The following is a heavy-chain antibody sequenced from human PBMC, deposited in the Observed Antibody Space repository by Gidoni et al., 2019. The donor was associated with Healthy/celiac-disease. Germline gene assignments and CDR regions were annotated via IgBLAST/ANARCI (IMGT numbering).Heavy chain of an antibody. Sequence: QVQLQQWGAGRVQPSETLSLTCAVYGGSCRGYYWGWIRQAPGKGLEWIGEINHSGSTHYNPSLKSRVTISVDTSKHQFSLKLSSVTAADTAVYYCARGRRFLEWLPEPVQLVRPLCCGFDPWGQGPLVTVSS. CDR3: ARGRRFLEWLPEPVQLVRPLCCGFDP. J-gene: IGHJ5*02. D-gene: IGHD3-3*01. CDR2: INHSGST. V-gene: IGHV4-34*01. CDR1: GGSCRGYY.